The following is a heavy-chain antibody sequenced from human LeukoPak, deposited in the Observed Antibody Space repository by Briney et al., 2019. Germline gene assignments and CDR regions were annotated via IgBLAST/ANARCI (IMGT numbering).Heavy chain of an antibody. CDR2: ISPDGTTT. D-gene: IGHD6-13*01. CDR1: GFTFSTYW. V-gene: IGHV3-74*01. CDR3: ATGYGGSSCHKY. Sequence: GGSLRLSCAASGFTFSTYWMHWVRQVPGKGLVWVSRISPDGTTTNYADSVKGRFTISRDNAKNTVYLQMNSLRAEDTAVYYCATGYGGSSCHKYWGQGTLVTVSS. J-gene: IGHJ4*02.